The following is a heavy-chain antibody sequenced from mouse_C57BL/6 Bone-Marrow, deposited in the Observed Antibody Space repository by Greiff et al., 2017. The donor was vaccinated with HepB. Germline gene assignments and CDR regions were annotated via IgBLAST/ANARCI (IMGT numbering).Heavy chain of an antibody. V-gene: IGHV5-9-1*02. CDR1: GFTFSSYA. CDR2: NSSGGDYI. J-gene: IGHJ3*01. CDR3: TRDEDYGVY. Sequence: EVKLMESGEGLVKPGGSLKLSCAASGFTFSSYAMSWVRQTPEKRLEWVAYNSSGGDYIYYADTVKGRFTISRDNARNTLYLQMSSVKSEDTAMYYCTRDEDYGVYWGQGTLVTVSA. D-gene: IGHD2-4*01.